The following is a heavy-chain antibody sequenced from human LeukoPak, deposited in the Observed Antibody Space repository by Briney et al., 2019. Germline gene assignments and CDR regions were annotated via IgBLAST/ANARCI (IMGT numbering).Heavy chain of an antibody. CDR3: ASQLVFRSPFDY. J-gene: IGHJ4*02. V-gene: IGHV3-48*02. CDR1: EFTFSAYS. Sequence: GGSLRLSCAASEFTFSAYSMNWVRQAPGKGLEWVSYISSSSSTIFYADSVKGRFTISRDNAKNSLYLQMNSLRDEDTAVYYCASQLVFRSPFDYWGQGTLVTVSS. CDR2: ISSSSSTI.